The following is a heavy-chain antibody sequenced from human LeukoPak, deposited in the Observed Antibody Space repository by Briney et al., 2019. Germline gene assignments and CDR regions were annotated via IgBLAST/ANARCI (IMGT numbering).Heavy chain of an antibody. CDR1: GGSISSSNW. CDR3: ARDIPPSQTLVANAFDI. CDR2: IYHSGST. V-gene: IGHV4-4*02. J-gene: IGHJ3*02. D-gene: IGHD2-8*02. Sequence: SETLSLTCAVSGGSISSSNWWSWVRQPPGKGLEWIGEIYHSGSTNYNPSLKSRVTISVDKSKNQFSLKLTSVTAADTAVYYCARDIPPSQTLVANAFDIWGQGTMVTVSS.